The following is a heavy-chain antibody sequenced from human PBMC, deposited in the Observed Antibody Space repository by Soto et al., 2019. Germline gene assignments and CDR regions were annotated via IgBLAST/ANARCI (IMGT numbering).Heavy chain of an antibody. CDR3: ARLRSSSETNYFDY. Sequence: LGESLKISCKGSGYSFTSYCIGWVRQMPGKGLEWMGIIYPGDSDTRYSPSFQGQVTISADKSISTAYLQWSSLKASDTAMYYCARLRSSSETNYFDYWGQGTLVTVSP. D-gene: IGHD6-6*01. V-gene: IGHV5-51*01. CDR2: IYPGDSDT. J-gene: IGHJ4*02. CDR1: GYSFTSYC.